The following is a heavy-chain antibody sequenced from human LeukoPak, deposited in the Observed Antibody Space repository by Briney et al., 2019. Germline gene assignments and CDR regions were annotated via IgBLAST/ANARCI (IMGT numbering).Heavy chain of an antibody. Sequence: GGSLRLSCAVSGFTFRNYAMSWVRQAPGKGLEWVSVISGSGGSTYYADSVKGRFTISRDNSKNTLYLQMNSLRAEDTAVYSCAKYSGYGGNRPFDYWGQGTLVTVSS. D-gene: IGHD4-23*01. V-gene: IGHV3-23*01. J-gene: IGHJ4*02. CDR2: ISGSGGST. CDR1: GFTFRNYA. CDR3: AKYSGYGGNRPFDY.